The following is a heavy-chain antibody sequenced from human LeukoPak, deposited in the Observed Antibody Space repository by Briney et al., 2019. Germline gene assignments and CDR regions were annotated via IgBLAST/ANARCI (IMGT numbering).Heavy chain of an antibody. CDR1: GGSISSSSYY. CDR3: ARGGSYYAANTYYFDY. V-gene: IGHV4-39*07. J-gene: IGHJ4*02. CDR2: IYYSGST. Sequence: SETLSLTCTVSGGSISSSSYYWGWIRQPRGKGLEWIGSIYYSGSTYYNPSLKSRVTISVDTSKNQFSLKLSSVTAADTAVYYCARGGSYYAANTYYFDYWGQGTLVTVSS. D-gene: IGHD1-26*01.